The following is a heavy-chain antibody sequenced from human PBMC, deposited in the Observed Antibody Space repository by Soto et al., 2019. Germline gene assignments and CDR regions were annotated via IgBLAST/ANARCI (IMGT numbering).Heavy chain of an antibody. V-gene: IGHV3-21*01. J-gene: IGHJ4*02. CDR1: GFTLSTHA. CDR3: ARDGNYHEF. CDR2: ISSSGSYV. Sequence: EVQLVESGGGRVEPGGSLRLSCAASGFTLSTHAMVWVRQAPGKGLEWVSSISSSGSYVYYGDSVEGRFTISRDDARNSVYLQMNSLRVEDTAVYYCARDGNYHEFWGQGTLVTVSS. D-gene: IGHD1-1*01.